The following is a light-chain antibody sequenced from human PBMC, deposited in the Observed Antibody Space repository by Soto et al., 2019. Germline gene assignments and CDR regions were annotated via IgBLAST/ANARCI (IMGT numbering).Light chain of an antibody. CDR3: QQYGSSPIN. V-gene: IGKV3-15*01. CDR1: QSVSSN. Sequence: EIVMTQSPATLSVSPRERATLSCRASQSVSSNLAWYQQKPGQAPRLLIYGASTRATGIPARFSGSGSGTEFTLTISSLQSEDFAVYYCQQYGSSPINFGQGTRL. CDR2: GAS. J-gene: IGKJ5*01.